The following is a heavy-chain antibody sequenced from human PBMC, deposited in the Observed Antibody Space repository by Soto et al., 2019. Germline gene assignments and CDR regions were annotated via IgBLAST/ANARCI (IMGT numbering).Heavy chain of an antibody. Sequence: PGGSLRLSCAASGFTFSSYDMHWVRQATGKGLEWVSAIGTAGDTYYPGSVKGRFTISRENAKNSLYLQMNSLRAEDTAVYYCARAGPYYDFWSGYYFSYYYYGMDVWGQGTTVTVSS. CDR3: ARAGPYYDFWSGYYFSYYYYGMDV. D-gene: IGHD3-3*01. CDR1: GFTFSSYD. J-gene: IGHJ6*02. V-gene: IGHV3-13*01. CDR2: IGTAGDT.